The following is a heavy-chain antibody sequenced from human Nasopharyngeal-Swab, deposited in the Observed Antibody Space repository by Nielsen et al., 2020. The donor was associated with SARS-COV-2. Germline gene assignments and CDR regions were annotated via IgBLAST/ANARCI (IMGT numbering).Heavy chain of an antibody. D-gene: IGHD4/OR15-4a*01. CDR3: ARLYGGYVDY. V-gene: IGHV5-51*01. Sequence: GESLKIFCQGSGYSFSTYWIGWVRQMPGKGLEWMGIIYPGDSTTKYTPSFQGQVTISADKSISTAYLQWSSLKASDTAMYFCARLYGGYVDYWGQGTLVTVSS. CDR2: IYPGDSTT. J-gene: IGHJ4*02. CDR1: GYSFSTYW.